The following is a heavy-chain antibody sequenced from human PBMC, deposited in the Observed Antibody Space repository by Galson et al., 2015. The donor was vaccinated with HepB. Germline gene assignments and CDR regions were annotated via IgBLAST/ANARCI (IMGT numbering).Heavy chain of an antibody. D-gene: IGHD3-10*01. CDR2: ISGSGGST. J-gene: IGHJ6*02. CDR1: GFTFSSYA. CDR3: AKDWVPPSYGMDV. Sequence: SLRLSCAASGFTFSSYAMSWVRQAPGKGLEWVSAISGSGGSTYYADSVKGRFTISRDNSKNTLYLQMNSLRAEDTAVNYCAKDWVPPSYGMDVWGQGTTVTVSS. V-gene: IGHV3-23*01.